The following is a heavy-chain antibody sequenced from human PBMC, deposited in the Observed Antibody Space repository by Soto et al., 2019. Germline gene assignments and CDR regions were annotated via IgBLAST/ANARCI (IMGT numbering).Heavy chain of an antibody. V-gene: IGHV4-61*01. CDR3: ARAHDYGDYVGFSRFYYFDY. Sequence: SETLSLTCTVSGGSVSSGSYYWSWIRQPPGKGLEWIGYIYYSGSTNYNPSLKSRVTISVDTSKNQFSLKLSSVTAADTAVYYCARAHDYGDYVGFSRFYYFDYWGQGTLVTVSS. D-gene: IGHD4-17*01. CDR2: IYYSGST. J-gene: IGHJ4*02. CDR1: GGSVSSGSYY.